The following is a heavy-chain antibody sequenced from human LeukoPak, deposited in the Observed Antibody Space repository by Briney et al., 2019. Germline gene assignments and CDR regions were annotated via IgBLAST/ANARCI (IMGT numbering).Heavy chain of an antibody. CDR3: ARDRKTVTLGGMDV. CDR2: ISGSGSAI. J-gene: IGHJ6*04. D-gene: IGHD4-17*01. Sequence: PGGSLRLSCAASGFIFSSYEMNWVRQAPGKGLEWVSFISGSGSAIYYADSVKGRFTLSRDNAKNSLYLQMNSLRAEDTAIYYCARDRKTVTLGGMDVWGKGTTVTVSS. CDR1: GFIFSSYE. V-gene: IGHV3-48*03.